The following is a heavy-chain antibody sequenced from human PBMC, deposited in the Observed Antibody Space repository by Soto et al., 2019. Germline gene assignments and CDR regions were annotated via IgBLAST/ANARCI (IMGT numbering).Heavy chain of an antibody. CDR3: ARALPNLFTYYYDSSGQPIFYY. J-gene: IGHJ4*02. Sequence: SETLSLTCAVYCGSFSGYYWSWIRQPPGKGLEWIGEINHSGSTNYNPSLKSRVTISVDTSKNQFSLKLSSVTAADTAVYYCARALPNLFTYYYDSSGQPIFYYWGQGTLVTSPQ. V-gene: IGHV4-34*01. CDR2: INHSGST. CDR1: CGSFSGYY. D-gene: IGHD3-22*01.